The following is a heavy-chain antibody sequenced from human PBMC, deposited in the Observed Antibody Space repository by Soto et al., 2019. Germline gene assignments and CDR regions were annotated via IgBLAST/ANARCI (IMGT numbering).Heavy chain of an antibody. CDR1: GFPFRNYA. D-gene: IGHD6-19*01. CDR3: ARDPPIAVAGAPYYFDY. CDR2: ISISSSYI. V-gene: IGHV3-21*01. J-gene: IGHJ4*02. Sequence: PGGSMGLSCAASGFPFRNYAMSWVRQAPGKGLDWVSSISISSSYIYYADSVKGRFTISRDNAKNSLYLQMNSLRAEDTAVYYCARDPPIAVAGAPYYFDYWGQGTLVTVSS.